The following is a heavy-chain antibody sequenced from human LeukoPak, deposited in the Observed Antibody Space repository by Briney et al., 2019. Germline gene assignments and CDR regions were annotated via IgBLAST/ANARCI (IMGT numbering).Heavy chain of an antibody. CDR3: ARDSSGWLYYYYYYMDV. D-gene: IGHD6-19*01. V-gene: IGHV3-7*01. J-gene: IGHJ6*03. CDR2: IKQDGSEK. Sequence: GGSLRLSCAASGFTFSSYWMSWVRQAPGKGLEWVANIKQDGSEKYYVDSVKGRFIISRDNAKNSLYLQMNSLRAEDTAVYYCARDSSGWLYYYYYYMDVWGKGTTVTVSS. CDR1: GFTFSSYW.